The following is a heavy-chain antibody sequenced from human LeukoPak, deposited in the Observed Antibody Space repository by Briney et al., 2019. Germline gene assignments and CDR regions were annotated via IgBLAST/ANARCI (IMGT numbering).Heavy chain of an antibody. V-gene: IGHV1-69*01. D-gene: IGHD2-15*01. CDR2: IIPIFGTA. CDR3: ARCSSCYPYYYYYYMDV. Sequence: SVTVSCKASGGTFSSYAISWVRQAPGQGVEWMGGIIPIFGTANYAQKFHGRVTITADESTNTAYMELSSLRSEHTAVYYCARCSSCYPYYYYYYMDVWGKGTTVTVSS. J-gene: IGHJ6*03. CDR1: GGTFSSYA.